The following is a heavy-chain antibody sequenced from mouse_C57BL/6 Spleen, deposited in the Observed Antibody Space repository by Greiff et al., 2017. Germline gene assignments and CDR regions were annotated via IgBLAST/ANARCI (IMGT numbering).Heavy chain of an antibody. CDR2: IYPGDGDT. J-gene: IGHJ2*01. CDR3: ARNWDGYFDY. V-gene: IGHV1-80*01. CDR1: GYAFSSYW. Sequence: VKLVESGAELVKPGASVKISCKASGYAFSSYWMNWVKQRPGKVLEWIGQIYPGDGDTNYNGKFKGKATLTADKSSSTAYMQLSSLTSEDSAVYFCARNWDGYFDYWGQGTTLTVSS. D-gene: IGHD4-1*01.